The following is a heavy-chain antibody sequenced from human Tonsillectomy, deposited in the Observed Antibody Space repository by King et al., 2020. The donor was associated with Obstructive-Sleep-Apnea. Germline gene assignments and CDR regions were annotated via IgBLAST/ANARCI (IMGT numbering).Heavy chain of an antibody. J-gene: IGHJ5*02. V-gene: IGHV4-30-4*01. CDR2: VYYSGRT. D-gene: IGHD3-22*01. CDR1: GGYITSGDYY. Sequence: QLQESGPGLVKPSQTLSLTCTVSGGYITSGDYYWSWIRQPPGKGLEWIGYVYYSGRTYSNPSLKSRVTISVDTSKTQFSLKLSSVTAADTAVYYCARGNYYDSSAYYHRGEWFDPWGQGTLVTVSS. CDR3: ARGNYYDSSAYYHRGEWFDP.